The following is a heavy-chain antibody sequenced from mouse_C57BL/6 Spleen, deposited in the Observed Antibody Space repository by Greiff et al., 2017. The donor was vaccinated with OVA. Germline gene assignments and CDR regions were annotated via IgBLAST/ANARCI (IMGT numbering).Heavy chain of an antibody. Sequence: VQLQQPGAELVKPGASVKMSCKASGYTFTSYWITWVKQRPGQGLEWIGDIYPGSGSTNYNEKFKSKATLTVDTSSSTAYMQLSSLTSEDSAVYYCARPLYYYGSSFDYWGQGTTLTVSS. CDR3: ARPLYYYGSSFDY. D-gene: IGHD1-1*01. V-gene: IGHV1-55*01. CDR2: IYPGSGST. J-gene: IGHJ2*01. CDR1: GYTFTSYW.